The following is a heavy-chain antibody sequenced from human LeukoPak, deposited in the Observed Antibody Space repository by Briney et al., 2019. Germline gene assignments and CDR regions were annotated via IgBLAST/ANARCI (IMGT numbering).Heavy chain of an antibody. CDR2: IYYSGST. CDR1: GGSFSGYY. V-gene: IGHV4-34*01. J-gene: IGHJ4*02. D-gene: IGHD6-19*01. CDR3: ARVLPQWLARYYFDC. Sequence: SETLSLTCAVYGGSFSGYYWSWIRQPPGKGLEWIGTIYYSGSTYYSPSLESRVTISIDTSKNQFSLRLNSVTAADTAVYYCARVLPQWLARYYFDCWGQGTLVTVSS.